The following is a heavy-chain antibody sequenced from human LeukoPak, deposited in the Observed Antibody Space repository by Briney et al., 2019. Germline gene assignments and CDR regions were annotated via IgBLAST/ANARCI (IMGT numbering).Heavy chain of an antibody. D-gene: IGHD1-1*01. CDR3: ARGRNWRNYYYGMDV. V-gene: IGHV1-18*01. CDR2: ISAYNGNT. J-gene: IGHJ6*02. CDR1: GYTFTSYG. Sequence: ASVNVSCTASGYTFTSYGISWVRQAPGQGLEWMGWISAYNGNTNYAQKLQGRVTMTTDTSTSTAYMELRSLRSDDTAVYYCARGRNWRNYYYGMDVWGQGTTVTVSS.